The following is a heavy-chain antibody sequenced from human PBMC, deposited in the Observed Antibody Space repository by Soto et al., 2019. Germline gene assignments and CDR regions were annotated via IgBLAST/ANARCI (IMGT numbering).Heavy chain of an antibody. V-gene: IGHV3-33*01. CDR2: IWYDGSNK. D-gene: IGHD4-17*01. J-gene: IGHJ4*02. CDR1: GFTFSSYG. CDR3: ARPYGGNPYTFDY. Sequence: QVQLVESGGGVVQPGRSLRLSCAASGFTFSSYGMHWVRQAPGKGLEWVAVIWYDGSNKYYADSVKGRFTISRDNSKNALYLQMNSLRAEDTAVYYCARPYGGNPYTFDYWGQGTLVTVSS.